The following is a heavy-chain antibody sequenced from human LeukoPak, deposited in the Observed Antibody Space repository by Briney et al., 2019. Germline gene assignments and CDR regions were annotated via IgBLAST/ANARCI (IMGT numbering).Heavy chain of an antibody. CDR2: ISGSGGST. D-gene: IGHD3-3*01. CDR3: AKTRGGTYYDFWSGYYIYWFDP. Sequence: GGSLRLSCAASGFTFSSYAMSWVRQAPGKGLEWVSAISGSGGSTYYADSVKGRFTISRDNSKNTLYLQMNSLKAEDTAVYYCAKTRGGTYYDFWSGYYIYWFDPWGQGTLVTVSS. V-gene: IGHV3-23*01. CDR1: GFTFSSYA. J-gene: IGHJ5*02.